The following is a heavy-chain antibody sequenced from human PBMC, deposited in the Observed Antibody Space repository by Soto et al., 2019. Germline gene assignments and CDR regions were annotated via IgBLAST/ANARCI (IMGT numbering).Heavy chain of an antibody. CDR3: AQAMDIYYYGMDV. Sequence: SETLSLTCTVSGGSISSNSYYWDWIRQPPGKGLEWIGSIYYSGTTYYNPSLKSRVTISVYTSKNQFSLNLSSVTAADTAVYYCAQAMDIYYYGMDVWGQGTTVTVSS. J-gene: IGHJ6*02. CDR2: IYYSGTT. CDR1: GGSISSNSYY. V-gene: IGHV4-39*01. D-gene: IGHD2-2*03.